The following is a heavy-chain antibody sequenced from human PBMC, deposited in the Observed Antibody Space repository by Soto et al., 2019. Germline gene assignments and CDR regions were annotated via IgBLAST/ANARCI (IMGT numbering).Heavy chain of an antibody. Sequence: EVQLVESGGGLVQPGGSLRLSCAASGFTFSDYWMHWVRQAPGKGLEWVSRIKRDGSTTNYADSVKGRFTISRDNAKNTLYLEMNSLRVEDTADYYCARGAINYYDEHVWGKGTTVTVSS. CDR1: GFTFSDYW. J-gene: IGHJ6*03. CDR2: IKRDGSTT. V-gene: IGHV3-74*01. CDR3: ARGAINYYDEHV.